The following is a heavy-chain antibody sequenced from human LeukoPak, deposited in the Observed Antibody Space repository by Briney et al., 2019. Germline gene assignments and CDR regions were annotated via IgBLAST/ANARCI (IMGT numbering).Heavy chain of an antibody. D-gene: IGHD5-12*01. CDR3: ARGAGYSGFDP. CDR1: GFTFRDYY. J-gene: IGHJ5*02. Sequence: GGALRLSCAASGFTFRDYYMSWIRQAPGKGLGWVSSISGSGNTIYHADSVKGRFTISSDNTKNSLFLQMNSLRAEDTAVDYCARGAGYSGFDPWGQGTLVTVSS. CDR2: ISGSGNTI. V-gene: IGHV3-11*01.